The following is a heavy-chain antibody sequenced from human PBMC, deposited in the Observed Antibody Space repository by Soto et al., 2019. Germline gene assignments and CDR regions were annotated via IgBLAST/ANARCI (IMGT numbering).Heavy chain of an antibody. J-gene: IGHJ4*02. D-gene: IGHD3-9*01. V-gene: IGHV1-2*04. CDR1: GYTFTGYY. CDR2: INPNSGGT. CDR3: ARGYEILTGYPNFDY. Sequence: QVQLVQSGAEVKKPGASVKVSCKASGYTFTGYYMHWVRQAPGQGLEWMGWINPNSGGTNYAQKFQGWVTMTRDTSISTAYMELSRLRSYDTAVYYCARGYEILTGYPNFDYWGQGTLVTVSS.